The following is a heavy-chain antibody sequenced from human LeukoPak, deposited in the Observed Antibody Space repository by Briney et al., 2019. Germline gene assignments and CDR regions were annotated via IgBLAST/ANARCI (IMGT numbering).Heavy chain of an antibody. CDR2: INHSGST. D-gene: IGHD3-22*01. CDR3: ARGLRDDSSGYLAGSFDY. J-gene: IGHJ4*02. V-gene: IGHV4-34*01. Sequence: SETLSLTCAVYGGSFSGYYWSWIRQPPGKGLEWIGEINHSGSTNCNPSLKSRVTISVDTSKNQFSLKLSSVTAADTAVYYCARGLRDDSSGYLAGSFDYWGQGTLVTVSS. CDR1: GGSFSGYY.